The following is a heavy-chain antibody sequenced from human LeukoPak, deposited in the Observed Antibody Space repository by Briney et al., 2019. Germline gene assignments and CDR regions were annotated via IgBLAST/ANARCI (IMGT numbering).Heavy chain of an antibody. J-gene: IGHJ4*02. V-gene: IGHV3-30*04. CDR3: ARAVPSRQAIDY. CDR2: VSFHGTDK. CDR1: GFTFSGSA. Sequence: GGSLRLSCAASGFTFSGSAMHWVRQAPGKRLDWVAVVSFHGTDKFYADSVKGRFTISRDNSKNTLYLQMNSLIPEDTAVYYCARAVPSRQAIDYWGQGTLVTVSS.